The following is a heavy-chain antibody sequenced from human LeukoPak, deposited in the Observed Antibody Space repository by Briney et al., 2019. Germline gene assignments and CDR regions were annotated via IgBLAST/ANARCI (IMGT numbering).Heavy chain of an antibody. V-gene: IGHV3-23*01. CDR3: ARLHYDVLTGPFDY. Sequence: PGGSLRLSCAASGFTFSSYAMSWVRQAPGKGLEWVSAISGGGGNTIYADSVKGRFTISRENSKNTLWLQMNSLRAEDTAVYYCARLHYDVLTGPFDYWGQGTLVTVSS. CDR1: GFTFSSYA. CDR2: ISGGGGNT. D-gene: IGHD3-9*01. J-gene: IGHJ4*02.